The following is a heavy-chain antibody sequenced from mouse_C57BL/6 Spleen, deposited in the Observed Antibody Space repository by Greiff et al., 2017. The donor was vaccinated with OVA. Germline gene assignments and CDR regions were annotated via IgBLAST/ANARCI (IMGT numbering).Heavy chain of an antibody. CDR2: INPSSGYT. J-gene: IGHJ3*01. CDR1: GYTFTSYT. Sequence: VKLMESGAELARPGASVKMSCKASGYTFTSYTMHWVKQRPGQGLEWIGYINPSSGYTKYNQKFKDKATLTADKSSSTAYMQLSSLTSEDSAVYYCARGITTVVAEGFAYWGQGTLVTVSA. D-gene: IGHD1-1*01. V-gene: IGHV1-4*01. CDR3: ARGITTVVAEGFAY.